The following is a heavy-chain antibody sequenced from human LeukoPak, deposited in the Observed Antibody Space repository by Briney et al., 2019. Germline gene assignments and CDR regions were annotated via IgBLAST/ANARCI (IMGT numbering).Heavy chain of an antibody. J-gene: IGHJ4*02. CDR3: AREILWFGELSYDY. Sequence: GGSLRLSCAASGFTFSSYSMNWVRQAPGKGLEWVSSISSSSSYVYYADSVKGRFTISRDNAKNSLYLQMNSLRAEDTAVYYCAREILWFGELSYDYWGQGTLVTVSS. CDR1: GFTFSSYS. V-gene: IGHV3-21*01. CDR2: ISSSSSYV. D-gene: IGHD3-10*01.